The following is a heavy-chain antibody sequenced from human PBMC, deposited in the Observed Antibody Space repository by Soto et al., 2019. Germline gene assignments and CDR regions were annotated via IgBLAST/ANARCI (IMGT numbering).Heavy chain of an antibody. J-gene: IGHJ6*02. V-gene: IGHV3-48*02. D-gene: IGHD2-2*03. CDR1: GFSISRFG. CDR3: VRYGYCISTTCYFLHYV. Sequence: GGSLRLSCAASGFSISRFGMNWVRQAPGKGLEWVSYISSSSSTIYYADSVKGRFTISRDNAKNSLYLQMNSLRDEDTAVYYCVRYGYCISTTCYFLHYVWCQGTSVTVSS. CDR2: ISSSSSTI.